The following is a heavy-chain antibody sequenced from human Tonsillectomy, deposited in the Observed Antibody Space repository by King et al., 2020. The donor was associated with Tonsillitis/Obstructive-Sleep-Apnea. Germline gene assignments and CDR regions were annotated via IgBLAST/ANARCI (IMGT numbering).Heavy chain of an antibody. Sequence: PLQESGPGLVKLSETLSLTCTVSAGSVSSGSYYWRWIRQPPGKGLEWIGYVYYSGSTNYNPSLKSRVTISLDTSKNQFSLKLSSVTAADTAVYYCAAQTLDFWSGNYYFDSWGQGTLVTVSS. CDR3: AAQTLDFWSGNYYFDS. CDR1: AGSVSSGSYY. J-gene: IGHJ4*02. D-gene: IGHD3-3*01. CDR2: VYYSGST. V-gene: IGHV4-61*01.